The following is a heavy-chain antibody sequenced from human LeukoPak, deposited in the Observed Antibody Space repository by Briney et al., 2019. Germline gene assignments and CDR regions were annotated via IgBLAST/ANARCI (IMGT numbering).Heavy chain of an antibody. V-gene: IGHV4-59*01. Sequence: SETLSLTCTVSGGSISSYYWSWIRQPPRKGLEWIGYIYYSGSTNYNPSLKSRVTISVDTSKNQFSLKLSSVTAADTAVYYCAALYCGGDCYSNWFDPWGQGTLVTVSS. D-gene: IGHD2-21*01. CDR1: GGSISSYY. CDR3: AALYCGGDCYSNWFDP. J-gene: IGHJ5*02. CDR2: IYYSGST.